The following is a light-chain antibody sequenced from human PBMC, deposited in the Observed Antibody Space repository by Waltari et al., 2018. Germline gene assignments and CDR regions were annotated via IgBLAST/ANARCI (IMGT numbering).Light chain of an antibody. Sequence: EIVMTQSPATLSVSPGERATLSCRASQSINSNLAWYQQKPGQAPRLLNHRASTRATGIPARFSGSGSGTEFTITISSLQSEDFAIYYCQQYNDWPRTFGQGTKVEIK. V-gene: IGKV3-15*01. J-gene: IGKJ1*01. CDR3: QQYNDWPRT. CDR1: QSINSN. CDR2: RAS.